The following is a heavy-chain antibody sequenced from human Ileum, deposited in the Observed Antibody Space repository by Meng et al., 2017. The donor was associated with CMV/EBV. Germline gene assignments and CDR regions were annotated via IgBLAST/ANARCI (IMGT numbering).Heavy chain of an antibody. CDR2: VRSDGSNK. CDR1: GLTFSSYG. CDR3: SSLGDY. D-gene: IGHD3-16*01. Sequence: QWQVGGCGGGVVRPGGSLRRSCAVSGLTFSSYGMHWVRQAPGKGLEWVAFVRSDGSNKYYADSVKGRFTISRDNSENTLFLQMNSLRADDTAVYYCSSLGDYWGQGTLVTVSS. J-gene: IGHJ4*02. V-gene: IGHV3-30*02.